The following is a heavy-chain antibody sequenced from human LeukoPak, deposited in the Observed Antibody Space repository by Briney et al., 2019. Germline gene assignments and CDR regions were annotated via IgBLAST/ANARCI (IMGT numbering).Heavy chain of an antibody. V-gene: IGHV4-59*08. CDR2: VSYSGTT. Sequence: SETLSLTCTVSGGSISNSYWSWIRQPPGRKLEWIVDVSYSGTTHDNPSLKSRVIMSVDTSKNHFSLQLSSVTAADTAVYFCARLGYYDILTGYQHDAFDIWGLGTAVTVSS. CDR3: ARLGYYDILTGYQHDAFDI. J-gene: IGHJ3*02. CDR1: GGSISNSY. D-gene: IGHD3-9*01.